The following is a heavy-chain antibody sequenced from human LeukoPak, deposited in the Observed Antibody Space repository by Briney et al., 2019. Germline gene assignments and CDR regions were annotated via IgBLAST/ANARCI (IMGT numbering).Heavy chain of an antibody. J-gene: IGHJ4*02. V-gene: IGHV3-30*02. CDR1: GFTFSSYG. D-gene: IGHD1-26*01. Sequence: GGSLRLSCAASGFTFSSYGMHWVRQAPGKGLEWVAFIRYDGSNKYYADSVKGRFTISRDNSKNTLYLQMNSLRAEDTAVYYCAKDPKRSLYYFDYWGQGTLVTVSS. CDR2: IRYDGSNK. CDR3: AKDPKRSLYYFDY.